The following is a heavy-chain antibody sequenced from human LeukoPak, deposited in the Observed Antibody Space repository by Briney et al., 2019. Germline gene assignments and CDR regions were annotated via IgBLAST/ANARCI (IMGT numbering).Heavy chain of an antibody. CDR1: GYTFTTYL. CDR2: LHPVTGGA. V-gene: IGHV1-46*01. D-gene: IGHD1-26*01. J-gene: IGHJ3*02. CDR3: ARDPANGRPDAYDI. Sequence: ASVKVSCKASGYTFTTYLIHWVRQTPGQGLEWMGELHPVTGGANYAQKFRGRVTMTRDTSTSTVYLELSSLTSEDTAVYFCARDPANGRPDAYDIWGQGTRVTVSS.